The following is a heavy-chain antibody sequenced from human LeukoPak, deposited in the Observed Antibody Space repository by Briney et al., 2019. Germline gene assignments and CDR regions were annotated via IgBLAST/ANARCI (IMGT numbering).Heavy chain of an antibody. Sequence: GGSLRLSCAASGFTFRNYWMSWIRQAPGKGLEWVANINQDGSAKYYVDSVKGRFTISRDNAKNSMYLQMNSLRAEDTAAYYCARWEIRGTAHQLDYWGQGTLVTVSS. CDR1: GFTFRNYW. D-gene: IGHD1-7*01. CDR3: ARWEIRGTAHQLDY. CDR2: INQDGSAK. V-gene: IGHV3-7*01. J-gene: IGHJ4*02.